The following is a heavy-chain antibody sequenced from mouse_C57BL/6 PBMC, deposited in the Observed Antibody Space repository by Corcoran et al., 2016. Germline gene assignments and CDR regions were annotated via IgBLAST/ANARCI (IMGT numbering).Heavy chain of an antibody. Sequence: QIQLVQSGPELKKPGETVKISCKASGYTFTTYGMSWVKQAPGKGLKWMGWINTYSGVPTYADDFKGRFAFSLETSASTAYLQINNLKNEDTATYFCASLTGRFAYWGQGTLVTVSA. D-gene: IGHD4-1*01. CDR3: ASLTGRFAY. CDR2: INTYSGVP. V-gene: IGHV9-3*01. CDR1: GYTFTTYG. J-gene: IGHJ3*01.